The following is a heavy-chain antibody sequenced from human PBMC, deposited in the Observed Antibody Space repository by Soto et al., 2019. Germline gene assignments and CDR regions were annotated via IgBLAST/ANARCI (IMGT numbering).Heavy chain of an antibody. CDR2: IWYDGSNK. D-gene: IGHD3-3*02. CDR1: GFTFSSYG. CDR3: ARDYISKRSYYYYGMDV. V-gene: IGHV3-33*01. Sequence: GGSLRLSCAASGFTFSSYGMHWVRQAPGKGLEWVAVIWYDGSNKYYADSVKGRFTISRDNSKNTLYLQMNSLRAEDTAVYYCARDYISKRSYYYYGMDVWGQGTLVTVSS. J-gene: IGHJ6*02.